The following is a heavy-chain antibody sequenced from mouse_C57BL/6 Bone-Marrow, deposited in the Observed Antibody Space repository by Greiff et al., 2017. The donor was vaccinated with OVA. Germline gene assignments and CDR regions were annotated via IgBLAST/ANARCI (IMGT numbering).Heavy chain of an antibody. CDR2: IDPETGGT. CDR3: TRGYSNYYAMDY. J-gene: IGHJ4*01. D-gene: IGHD2-5*01. V-gene: IGHV1-15*01. CDR1: GYTFTDYE. Sequence: VKLQESGAELVRPGASVTLSCKASGYTFTDYEMHWVKQTPVHGLEWIGAIDPETGGTAYNQKFKGKAILTADKSSSTAYMELRSLISEDSAVYYCTRGYSNYYAMDYWGQGTSVTVSS.